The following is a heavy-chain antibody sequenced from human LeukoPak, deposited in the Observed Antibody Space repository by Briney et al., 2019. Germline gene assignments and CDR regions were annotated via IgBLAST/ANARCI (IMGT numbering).Heavy chain of an antibody. Sequence: PGGSLRVSCAASGFTFSTYAMSWVRQAPGKGLEWVSAIGGSGDSTYYAGSVRGRFTISRDNSKNTLSLQMNSLRAEDTAVYYCAKSIGYCSDTSCYFFDNWGQGTLVTVSS. CDR3: AKSIGYCSDTSCYFFDN. CDR1: GFTFSTYA. D-gene: IGHD2-2*01. V-gene: IGHV3-23*01. CDR2: IGGSGDST. J-gene: IGHJ4*02.